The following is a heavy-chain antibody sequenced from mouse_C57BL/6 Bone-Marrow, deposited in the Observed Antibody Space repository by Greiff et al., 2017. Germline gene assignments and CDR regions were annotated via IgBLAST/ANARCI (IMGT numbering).Heavy chain of an antibody. CDR3: ARHRDYDGDWYFDV. Sequence: EVKVVESGGGLVQPGGSLKLSCAASGFTFSDYGMAWVRQAPRKGPEWVAFISNLAYSIYYADTVTGRFTISRENAKNTLYLEMSSLRSEDTAMYYCARHRDYDGDWYFDVWGTGTTVTVSS. CDR2: ISNLAYSI. V-gene: IGHV5-15*01. D-gene: IGHD2-4*01. CDR1: GFTFSDYG. J-gene: IGHJ1*03.